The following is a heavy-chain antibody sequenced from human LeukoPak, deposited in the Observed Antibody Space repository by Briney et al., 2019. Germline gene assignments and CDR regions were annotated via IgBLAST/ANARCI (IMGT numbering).Heavy chain of an antibody. Sequence: PGGSLRLSCAASGFTFSDYYMSWIRQAPGKGLEWVSYISSSGSTIYYADSVKGRFTISRDNAENSLYLQMNSLRAEDTAVYYCASSLGYGDYVGTFDYWGQGTLVTVSS. J-gene: IGHJ4*02. V-gene: IGHV3-11*01. CDR2: ISSSGSTI. CDR1: GFTFSDYY. D-gene: IGHD4-17*01. CDR3: ASSLGYGDYVGTFDY.